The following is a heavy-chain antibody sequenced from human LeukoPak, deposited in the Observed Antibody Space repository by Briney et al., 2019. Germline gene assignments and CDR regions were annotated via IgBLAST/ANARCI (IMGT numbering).Heavy chain of an antibody. J-gene: IGHJ4*02. V-gene: IGHV4-59*01. D-gene: IGHD3-10*01. Sequence: SETLSLTCTVSGGSISSYYWSRIRQPPGKGLEWIGYIYYSGSTNYNPSLKSRVTISVDTSKNQFSLKLSSVTAADTAVYYCAREVYSYGSGSYYNVFDYWGQGTLVTVSS. CDR1: GGSISSYY. CDR3: AREVYSYGSGSYYNVFDY. CDR2: IYYSGST.